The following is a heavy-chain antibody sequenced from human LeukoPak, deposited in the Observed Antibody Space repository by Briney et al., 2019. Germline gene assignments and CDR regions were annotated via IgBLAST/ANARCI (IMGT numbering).Heavy chain of an antibody. CDR3: ARQDLADGYSTLFHY. D-gene: IGHD5-24*01. J-gene: IGHJ4*02. Sequence: GESLKISCKGSGYSFTSYWIAWVRQMPGKGLEWMGIIYPGDSDTRYSPSSQGQVTISADKSISTAFLQWSSLKASDTAMYYCARQDLADGYSTLFHYWGQGTLVTVSS. V-gene: IGHV5-51*01. CDR1: GYSFTSYW. CDR2: IYPGDSDT.